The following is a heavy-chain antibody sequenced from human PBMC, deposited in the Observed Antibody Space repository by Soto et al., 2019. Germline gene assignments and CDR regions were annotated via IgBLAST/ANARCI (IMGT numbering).Heavy chain of an antibody. J-gene: IGHJ4*02. D-gene: IGHD1-1*01. CDR2: MNPNSGNT. CDR3: ARVRRNWNAPDDY. Sequence: QVQLVQSGAEVKKPGASVKVSCKASGYTFTSYDINWVRQATGQGLEWMGWMNPNSGNTGYAQKFQGRVTMTSNTSRSTAYMELSSLRSEDTAVYYCARVRRNWNAPDDYWGQGTLVTVSS. V-gene: IGHV1-8*01. CDR1: GYTFTSYD.